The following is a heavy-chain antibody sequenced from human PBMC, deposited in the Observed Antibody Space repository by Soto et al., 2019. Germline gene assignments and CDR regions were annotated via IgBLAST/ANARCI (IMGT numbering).Heavy chain of an antibody. J-gene: IGHJ6*02. D-gene: IGHD4-17*01. V-gene: IGHV1-69*01. CDR1: RGTFGSYG. CDR2: IIPILQRV. CDR3: ARDHTPITPVSNYYYGLDI. Sequence: QVQLVQSGAEVKKPGSSVKVSCKASRGTFGSYGISWVRQAPGQGLEWMGGIIPILQRVTYAEKFRGRVTITADASTNTAFMDLGGLSSEDTAVYFCARDHTPITPVSNYYYGLDIWGQGTTVAVSS.